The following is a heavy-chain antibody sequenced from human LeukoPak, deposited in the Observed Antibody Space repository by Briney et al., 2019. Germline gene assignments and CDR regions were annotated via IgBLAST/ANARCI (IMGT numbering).Heavy chain of an antibody. CDR2: INQDGSEK. J-gene: IGHJ6*03. CDR3: ASSLVGYSMDV. CDR1: GFTFRSYW. V-gene: IGHV3-7*01. Sequence: GGSLRLSCAASGFTFRSYWMSWVRQAPGKGLEWVANINQDGSEKYYVDSVKGRFTISRDNAKNSLYLQVNTLTPEDTAVYYCASSLVGYSMDVWGKGTPVTVSS. D-gene: IGHD1-26*01.